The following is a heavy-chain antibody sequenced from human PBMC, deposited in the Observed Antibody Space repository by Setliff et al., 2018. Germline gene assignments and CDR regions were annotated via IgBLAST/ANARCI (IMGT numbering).Heavy chain of an antibody. CDR1: GGAVDSYDYY. CDR2: FFTSGST. D-gene: IGHD2-8*01. Sequence: SQTLSLTCTVSGGAVDSYDYYWTWIRQPAGKGLEWIGRFFTSGSTDYNPSLRSRVTISIDTSKNHVSLQLNSVTAADTAVYYCARVGCTNGVCGLFDSWGQGTLVTVSS. V-gene: IGHV4-61*02. J-gene: IGHJ4*02. CDR3: ARVGCTNGVCGLFDS.